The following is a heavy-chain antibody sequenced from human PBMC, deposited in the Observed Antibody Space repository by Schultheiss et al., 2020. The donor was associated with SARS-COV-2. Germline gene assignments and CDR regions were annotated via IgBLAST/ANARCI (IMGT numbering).Heavy chain of an antibody. V-gene: IGHV1-69*13. Sequence: SVKVSCKASGGTFSSYAISWVRQAPGQGLEWMGGIIPIFGTANYAQKFQGRVTITADESTSTAYMELSRLRSDDTAVYYCARRAGGGDCFDYWGHGTLVTVSS. CDR3: ARRAGGGDCFDY. J-gene: IGHJ4*01. CDR1: GGTFSSYA. CDR2: IIPIFGTA. D-gene: IGHD2-21*02.